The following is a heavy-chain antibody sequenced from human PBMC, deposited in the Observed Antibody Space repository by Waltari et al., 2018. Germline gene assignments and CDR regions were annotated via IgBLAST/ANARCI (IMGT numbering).Heavy chain of an antibody. CDR3: RLIGRNIVVAGAPPSSFPYMDV. V-gene: IGHV1-24*01. J-gene: IGHJ6*03. CDR1: DYTFSGFS. Sequence: QVQVVQSGAEVMKPGASVKVSCKVSDYTFSGFSIHWVRQFPGKGLEWIGRDEPVDCKTSSGRNFLGRVAKTEDRFTDTAYMELSSLKSEDTVVYYCRLIGRNIVVAGAPPSSFPYMDVWGRGTSVTVSS. CDR2: DEPVDCKT. D-gene: IGHD2-15*01.